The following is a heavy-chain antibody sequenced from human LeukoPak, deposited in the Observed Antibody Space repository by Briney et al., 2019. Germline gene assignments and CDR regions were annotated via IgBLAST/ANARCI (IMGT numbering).Heavy chain of an antibody. CDR1: GGSISSSSYY. Sequence: SETLSLTCTVSGGSISSSSYYWGWIRQPPGKGLEWIGSIYYSGSTYYNPSLKSRVTISVDTSMNQFSLKLSSVTAADTAVYYCATSSSIAAAGFDYWGQGTLVTVSS. CDR3: ATSSSIAAAGFDY. CDR2: IYYSGST. V-gene: IGHV4-39*07. J-gene: IGHJ4*02. D-gene: IGHD6-13*01.